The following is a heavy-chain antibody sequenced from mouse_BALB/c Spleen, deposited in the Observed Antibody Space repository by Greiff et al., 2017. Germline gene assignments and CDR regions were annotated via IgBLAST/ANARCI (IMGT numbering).Heavy chain of an antibody. CDR3: AKARMITTEGWFAY. CDR2: IWGDGST. Sequence: VMLVESGPGLVAPSQSLSITCTVSGFSLTSYGVSWVRQPPGKGLEWLGVIWGDGSTNYHSALISRLSISKDNSKSQVFLKLNSLQTDDTATYYCAKARMITTEGWFAYWGQGTLVTVSA. V-gene: IGHV2-3*01. CDR1: GFSLTSYG. D-gene: IGHD2-4*01. J-gene: IGHJ3*01.